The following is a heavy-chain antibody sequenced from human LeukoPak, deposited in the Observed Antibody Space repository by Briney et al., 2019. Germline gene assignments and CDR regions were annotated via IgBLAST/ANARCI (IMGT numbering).Heavy chain of an antibody. J-gene: IGHJ4*02. D-gene: IGHD2-2*02. CDR2: ISAYNGNT. Sequence: GASVKVSCKASGYTFTSYGISWVRQAPGQGLEWMGWISAYNGNTNYAQKFQGRVTMTRDTSISTAYMELSRLRSDDTAVYYCARVTDCSSTSCYMYFTGWGQGTLVTVSS. CDR1: GYTFTSYG. CDR3: ARVTDCSSTSCYMYFTG. V-gene: IGHV1-18*01.